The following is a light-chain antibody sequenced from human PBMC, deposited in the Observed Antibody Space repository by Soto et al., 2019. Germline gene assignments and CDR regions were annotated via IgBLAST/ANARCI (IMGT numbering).Light chain of an antibody. V-gene: IGKV1-5*03. CDR3: QQYNSYSRT. Sequence: DIQMTQSPSTLSASVGDRVTITCRASQSISNWLAWYQQKSGKAPKLLIYKASNLESGVPSRFSGSGSGTEFTLTISSLQPDDFATYYCQQYNSYSRTFGQGTKVEIK. CDR1: QSISNW. J-gene: IGKJ1*01. CDR2: KAS.